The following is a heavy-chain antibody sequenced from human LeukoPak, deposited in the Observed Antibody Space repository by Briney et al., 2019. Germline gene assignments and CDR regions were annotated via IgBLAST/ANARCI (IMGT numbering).Heavy chain of an antibody. D-gene: IGHD1-26*01. J-gene: IGHJ4*02. Sequence: PGRTLRLSCAASGFTFSSYEMHWVRQAPGKGLEWASYISSSGSTIYYADSVKGRFTISRDNAKNSLYLQMNSLRAEDTAVYYCARDSGGNYFDYWGQGTLVTVSS. CDR2: ISSSGSTI. CDR3: ARDSGGNYFDY. CDR1: GFTFSSYE. V-gene: IGHV3-48*03.